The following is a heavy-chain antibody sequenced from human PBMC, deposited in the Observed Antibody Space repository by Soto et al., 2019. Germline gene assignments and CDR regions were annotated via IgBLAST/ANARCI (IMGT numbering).Heavy chain of an antibody. Sequence: QVHLEQSGAEVKKPGSSVKVSCKASGGTFTSSAISWVRQAPGQGLEWMGGIMPVFRTPDYAQKFQGRVTVSADESTTTAYMELSGLTSDDTAVYYCARYKDRPQLGGNYYYILDVWGQGTTVTVSS. J-gene: IGHJ6*02. V-gene: IGHV1-69*12. D-gene: IGHD1-20*01. CDR2: IMPVFRTP. CDR3: ARYKDRPQLGGNYYYILDV. CDR1: GGTFTSSA.